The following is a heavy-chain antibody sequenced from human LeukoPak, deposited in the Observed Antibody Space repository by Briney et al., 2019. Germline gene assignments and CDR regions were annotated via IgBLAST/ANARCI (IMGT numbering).Heavy chain of an antibody. Sequence: PGGSLRLSCAASGFTFSSYAMSWVRQAPGKGLEWVSAISGSGGSTYYADSVKGRFTISRDNSKNTLYLQMNSLRAEDTAVYYCARASGYCSGGSCCHNWFDPWGQGTLVTVSS. V-gene: IGHV3-23*01. CDR1: GFTFSSYA. CDR3: ARASGYCSGGSCCHNWFDP. D-gene: IGHD2-15*01. CDR2: ISGSGGST. J-gene: IGHJ5*02.